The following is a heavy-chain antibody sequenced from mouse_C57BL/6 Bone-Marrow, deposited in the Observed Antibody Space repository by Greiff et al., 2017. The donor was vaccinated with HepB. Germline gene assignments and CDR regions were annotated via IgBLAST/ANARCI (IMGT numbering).Heavy chain of an antibody. CDR2: INPGSGGT. V-gene: IGHV1-54*01. D-gene: IGHD1-1*01. Sequence: VQLQESGAELVRPGTSVKVSCKASGYAFTNYLIEWVKQRPGQGLEWIGVINPGSGGTNYNEKFKGKATLTADKSSSTAYMQLSSLTSEDSAVYISARALEFITTVVATPGYAMDYWGQGTSVTVSS. CDR3: ARALEFITTVVATPGYAMDY. J-gene: IGHJ4*01. CDR1: GYAFTNYL.